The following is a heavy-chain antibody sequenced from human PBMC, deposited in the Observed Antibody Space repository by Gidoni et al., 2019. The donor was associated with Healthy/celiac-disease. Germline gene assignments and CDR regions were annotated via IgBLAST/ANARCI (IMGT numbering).Heavy chain of an antibody. J-gene: IGHJ6*02. CDR1: GFTFSNAW. CDR2: IKSKTEGGTT. D-gene: IGHD1-26*01. CDR3: TTDRSGSQPYYYYYYGMDV. Sequence: EVQLVESGGGLVKPGGSLRLSCAASGFTFSNAWMSWVRQAPGKGLEWVGRIKSKTEGGTTDYAAPVKGRFTISRDDSKNTLYLQMNSLKTEDTAVYYCTTDRSGSQPYYYYYYGMDVWGQGTTVTVSS. V-gene: IGHV3-15*01.